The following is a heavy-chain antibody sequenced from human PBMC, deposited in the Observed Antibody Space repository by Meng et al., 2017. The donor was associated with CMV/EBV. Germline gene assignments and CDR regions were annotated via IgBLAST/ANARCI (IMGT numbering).Heavy chain of an antibody. V-gene: IGHV3-15*01. CDR2: IKSKTDCGTT. CDR3: TTYFSYYFDY. J-gene: IGHJ4*02. D-gene: IGHD2/OR15-2a*01. CDR1: GFTFGKVW. Sequence: ESLKIPCAASGFTFGKVWMSWVRQAPGKGLEWVGRIKSKTDCGTTDYASPVKGRFTIPRDDSKNTLYLQMNSLKTEDTAVYYCTTYFSYYFDYWGQGTLVTVSS.